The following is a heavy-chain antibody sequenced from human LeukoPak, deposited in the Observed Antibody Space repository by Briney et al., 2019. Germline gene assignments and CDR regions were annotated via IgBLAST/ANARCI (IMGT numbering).Heavy chain of an antibody. J-gene: IGHJ4*02. Sequence: GASVKVSCKASGYTFTAYEMHWVRQAPGQGLEYVGWINPKNGGTNSAQNFQGRVTMTWDTSVSTVYMELSRLRPDDTAVYYCAREEDCGTARCSNGHWGQGTLVTVSS. D-gene: IGHD2-15*01. CDR2: INPKNGGT. CDR3: AREEDCGTARCSNGH. V-gene: IGHV1-2*02. CDR1: GYTFTAYE.